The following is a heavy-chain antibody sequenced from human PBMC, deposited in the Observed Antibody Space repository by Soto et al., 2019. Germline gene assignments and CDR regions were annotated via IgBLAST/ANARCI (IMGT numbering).Heavy chain of an antibody. CDR1: GGSINGHF. CDR3: ARAGTNMVQFDY. D-gene: IGHD3-10*01. J-gene: IGHJ4*02. CDR2: IYYSGST. V-gene: IGHV4-59*11. Sequence: LSLTCAVSGGSINGHFWSWIRQSPGKGLEWIGHIYYSGSTSYSPSLKSRVSISVDTSKNQLSLEVHSLTAADTAVYYCARAGTNMVQFDYWGQGTLVTVSS.